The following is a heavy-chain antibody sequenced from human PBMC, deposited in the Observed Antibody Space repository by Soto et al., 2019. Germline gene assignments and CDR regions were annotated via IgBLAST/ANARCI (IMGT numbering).Heavy chain of an antibody. J-gene: IGHJ6*02. D-gene: IGHD3-10*01. CDR1: GDSVSSGNYY. V-gene: IGHV4-61*01. CDR3: ARGNYYGLGRGRSMDV. Sequence: QVQLQESGPGLVKTSETQSLTCTVSGDSVSSGNYYWSWIRQPPGKALEWIGYISDSGSTNYNPSLKSRVTISVDTSKNQFSLKLSSVTAADTAVYYCARGNYYGLGRGRSMDVWGQGTTVTVSS. CDR2: ISDSGST.